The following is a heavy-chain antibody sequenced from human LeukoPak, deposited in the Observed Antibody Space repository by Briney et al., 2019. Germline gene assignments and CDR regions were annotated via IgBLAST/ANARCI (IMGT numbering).Heavy chain of an antibody. CDR2: IYYSGST. J-gene: IGHJ3*02. CDR1: GGSISSGDYY. CDR3: ARGLGDYVWGSYRPYAFGI. D-gene: IGHD3-16*02. Sequence: SETLSLTCTVSGGSISSGDYYWSWIRQPPGKGLEWIGYIYYSGSTYYNPSLKSRVTISVDTSKNQFSLKLSSVTAADTAVYYCARGLGDYVWGSYRPYAFGIWGQGTMVTVSS. V-gene: IGHV4-30-4*01.